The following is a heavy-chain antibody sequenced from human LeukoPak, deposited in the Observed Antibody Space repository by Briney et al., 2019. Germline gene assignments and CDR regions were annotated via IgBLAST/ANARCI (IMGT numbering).Heavy chain of an antibody. CDR1: GYTFTDYY. J-gene: IGHJ4*02. D-gene: IGHD4-23*01. CDR3: ARGDYGGNLAFDY. V-gene: IGHV1-2*02. CDR2: INPNSGGT. Sequence: ASVKVSCKTSGYTFTDYYMHWVRQAPGQGLEWMGWINPNSGGTNYAQKFRGRVTMTRDTSISTAYMELSRLRSDDTAVYYCARGDYGGNLAFDYWGQGTLVTVSS.